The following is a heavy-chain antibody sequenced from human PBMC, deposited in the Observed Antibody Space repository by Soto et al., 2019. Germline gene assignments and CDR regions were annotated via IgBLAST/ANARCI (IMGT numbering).Heavy chain of an antibody. CDR1: GFTFSNYN. Sequence: HPGGSLRLSCAASGFTFSNYNMNWVRQAPGKGLEWISYISSSSSTIYYSDSVKGRFTISRDNAKNSLYLQMNSLRAEDTALYYCARTFNFDYWGQGTLVTVSS. J-gene: IGHJ4*02. V-gene: IGHV3-48*01. CDR2: ISSSSSTI. CDR3: ARTFNFDY.